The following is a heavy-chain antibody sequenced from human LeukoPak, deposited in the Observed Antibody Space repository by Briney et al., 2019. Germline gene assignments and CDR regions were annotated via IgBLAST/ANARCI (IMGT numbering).Heavy chain of an antibody. CDR2: ISGSGGST. CDR3: GKIIGGTIYPFAY. D-gene: IGHD1-1*01. V-gene: IGHV3-23*01. Sequence: PGGSLRLSCAASGFTFGSYAMSWVRQAPGKGLEWVSTISGSGGSTYYADSVKGRFTISRDNSKNTLYLQMDSLRVEDTAVYYCGKIIGGTIYPFAYWGQGTLATVSS. J-gene: IGHJ4*02. CDR1: GFTFGSYA.